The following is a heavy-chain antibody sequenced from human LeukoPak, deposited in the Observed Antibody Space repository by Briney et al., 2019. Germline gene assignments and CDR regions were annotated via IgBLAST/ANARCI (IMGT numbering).Heavy chain of an antibody. CDR1: GFTFSSYS. Sequence: GGSLRLSCAASGFTFSSYSMNWVRQAPGKGLEWVSSISSSSSYIYYADSVKGRFTISRDNAKNSLYLQMNSLRAEDTAVYYCTREEQAGARSSYWGQGTLVIVSS. D-gene: IGHD6-13*01. J-gene: IGHJ4*02. V-gene: IGHV3-21*01. CDR3: TREEQAGARSSY. CDR2: ISSSSSYI.